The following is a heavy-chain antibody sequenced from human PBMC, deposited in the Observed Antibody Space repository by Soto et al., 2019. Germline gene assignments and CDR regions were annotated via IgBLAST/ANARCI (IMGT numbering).Heavy chain of an antibody. CDR1: GLTVSHNY. Sequence: GGSLRLSCVASGLTVSHNYMAWVRQAPEMGLEWVSILYTEGTTYYADSVKGRFTISRDSSKNTLFLQMDSLRAEDTAVYYCVRPRPSGENYGMDVWGQGTTVTVSS. CDR2: LYTEGTT. D-gene: IGHD3-16*01. J-gene: IGHJ6*02. CDR3: VRPRPSGENYGMDV. V-gene: IGHV3-53*01.